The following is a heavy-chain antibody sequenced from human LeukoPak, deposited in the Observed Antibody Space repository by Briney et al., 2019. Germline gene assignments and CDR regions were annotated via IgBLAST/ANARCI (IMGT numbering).Heavy chain of an antibody. CDR2: FYYSGST. D-gene: IGHD6-13*01. V-gene: IGHV4-39*07. J-gene: IGHJ3*02. CDR1: GGSISSNSYY. CDR3: ARSGYTTRRHAAFDI. Sequence: SETLSLTCSVSGGSISSNSYYWGWIRQPPGKGLEWIGSFYYSGSTYYNPSLKSRVTISLDTSRNQFSLKLNSVTAADTAVYSCARSGYTTRRHAAFDIWGQGTMVTVSS.